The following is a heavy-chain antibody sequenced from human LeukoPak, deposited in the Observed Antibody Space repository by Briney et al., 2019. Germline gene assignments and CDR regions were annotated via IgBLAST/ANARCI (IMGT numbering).Heavy chain of an antibody. Sequence: SETLSLTCTVSGGSISSYYWSWIRQPPGKGLEWIGYIYYSGSTNYNPSPKSRVTISVDTSKNQFSLKLSSVTAADTAVYYCARDVSYGSGVNWFDPWGQGTLVTVSS. CDR2: IYYSGST. V-gene: IGHV4-59*01. CDR1: GGSISSYY. D-gene: IGHD3-10*01. CDR3: ARDVSYGSGVNWFDP. J-gene: IGHJ5*02.